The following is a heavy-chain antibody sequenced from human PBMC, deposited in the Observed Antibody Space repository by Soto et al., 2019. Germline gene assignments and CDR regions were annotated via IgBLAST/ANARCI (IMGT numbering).Heavy chain of an antibody. J-gene: IGHJ6*02. V-gene: IGHV1-69*06. CDR1: GGTFSSYA. CDR3: ARKPTTVTTLGNYYYGMDV. Sequence: SVKVSCKASGGTFSSYAISWVRQAPGQGLEWMGGIIPIFGTANYAQKFQGRVTITADKSTSTAYMELSSLRSEDTAVYYCARKPTTVTTLGNYYYGMDVWGQGTTVTVSS. CDR2: IIPIFGTA. D-gene: IGHD4-17*01.